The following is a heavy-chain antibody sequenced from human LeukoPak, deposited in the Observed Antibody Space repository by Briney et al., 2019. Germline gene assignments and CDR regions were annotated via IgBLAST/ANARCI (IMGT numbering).Heavy chain of an antibody. CDR2: ITGTGGK. V-gene: IGHV3-23*01. CDR1: GFTLTNHG. Sequence: PGGSLRLSCAVSGFTLTNHGVSWVRQAPGKRLEWVSIITGTGGKYYGDSVKGRFVLSRDNSKNTVYMQMSSLRAEDTATYYCAKDYCRDGNCPFPFLDSWGQGTQVTVSS. CDR3: AKDYCRDGNCPFPFLDS. J-gene: IGHJ4*02. D-gene: IGHD2-15*01.